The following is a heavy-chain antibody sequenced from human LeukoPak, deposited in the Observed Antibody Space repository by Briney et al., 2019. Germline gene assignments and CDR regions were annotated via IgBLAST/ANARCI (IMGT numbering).Heavy chain of an antibody. Sequence: ASVKVSCKASGYTFTSYYMHWVRQAPGQGLEWMGIINPSGGSTSYAQKFQGRVTMTRNTSISTAYMELSSPRSEDTAVYYCAISRDRFGVVASLGGWGQGTLVTVSS. CDR1: GYTFTSYY. CDR2: INPSGGST. D-gene: IGHD2-15*01. CDR3: AISRDRFGVVASLGG. V-gene: IGHV1-46*01. J-gene: IGHJ4*02.